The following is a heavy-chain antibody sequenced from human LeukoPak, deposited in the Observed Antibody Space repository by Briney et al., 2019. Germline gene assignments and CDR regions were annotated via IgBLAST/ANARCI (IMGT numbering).Heavy chain of an antibody. Sequence: SETLSLTCTVSGGPISSYYWSWIRQPPGKGLEWIGYIYYSGSTNYKPSLKSRVSISVDTSKNQFSLKLTSVTAADTAVYYCARDRIGSGYHGGDAFDIWGQGAMVTVSS. CDR3: ARDRIGSGYHGGDAFDI. J-gene: IGHJ3*02. V-gene: IGHV4-59*01. CDR2: IYYSGST. D-gene: IGHD5-12*01. CDR1: GGPISSYY.